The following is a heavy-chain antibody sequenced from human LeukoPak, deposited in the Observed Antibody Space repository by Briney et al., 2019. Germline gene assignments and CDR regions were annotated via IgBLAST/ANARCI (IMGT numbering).Heavy chain of an antibody. Sequence: PSETLSLTCTVSGASISSTTYYWGWIRQPPGKGLEWLGSIYYNGRALHNPSLKSRITISVDTSKNQFSLKVNSMTAADTAVYSCARYDQVWGLGYWGQGTLITVSS. V-gene: IGHV4-39*01. J-gene: IGHJ4*02. CDR3: ARYDQVWGLGY. D-gene: IGHD3-16*01. CDR2: IYYNGRA. CDR1: GASISSTTYY.